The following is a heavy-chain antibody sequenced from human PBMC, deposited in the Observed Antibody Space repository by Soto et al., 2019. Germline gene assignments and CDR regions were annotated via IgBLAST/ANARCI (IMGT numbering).Heavy chain of an antibody. D-gene: IGHD3-10*01. CDR3: ATDPYGSGSYYTQYYYFGMEV. CDR2: ISYDGDNK. CDR1: GVHFDSYG. J-gene: IGHJ6*02. Sequence: QVQLVESGGGVVQPGRSLRLSCAASGVHFDSYGMHWVRQAPGKGPEWVATISYDGDNKYYADSVKGRFTISRDNFKSTLHLQMNSLRTEATAVYYCATDPYGSGSYYTQYYYFGMEVWGHGTTVTVSS. V-gene: IGHV3-30*03.